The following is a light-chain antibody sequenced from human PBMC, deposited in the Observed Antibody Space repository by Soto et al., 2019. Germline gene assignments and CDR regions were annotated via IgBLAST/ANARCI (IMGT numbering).Light chain of an antibody. CDR2: KAS. V-gene: IGKV1-5*03. J-gene: IGKJ4*01. CDR3: QPYNSYSLT. CDR1: QSISSW. Sequence: DIQMTQSPSTLSASVGDRVTITCRASQSISSWLAWYQQKPGKAPKFLIYKASNLEVGVPSRFSGSGSGTEFTLTISSLQPDDFATYYCQPYNSYSLTFGGGTKVEMK.